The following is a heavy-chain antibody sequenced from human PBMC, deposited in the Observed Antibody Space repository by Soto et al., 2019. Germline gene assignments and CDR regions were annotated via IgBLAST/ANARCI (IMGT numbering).Heavy chain of an antibody. J-gene: IGHJ5*02. Sequence: PSETLSLTCTVSGGSISSYYWSWIRQPPGKGLEWIGYIYYSGSTNYNPSLKSRVTISVDTSKNQFSLKLSSVTAADTAVYYCAREEFSSSWYGNNWFDPWGQGTLVTVSS. CDR2: IYYSGST. V-gene: IGHV4-59*01. CDR3: AREEFSSSWYGNNWFDP. D-gene: IGHD6-13*01. CDR1: GGSISSYY.